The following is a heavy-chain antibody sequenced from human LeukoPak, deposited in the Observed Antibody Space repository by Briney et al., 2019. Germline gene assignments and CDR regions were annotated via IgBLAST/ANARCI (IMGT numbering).Heavy chain of an antibody. Sequence: SETLSLTCTVSGDSISSYYWSWIRQPPGKGLEWIGYISASGSTKHNPSLGSRISISLDTSKSQDSLNLRSATAADTAVYFRVGGWFDPWGQGILVTVSS. CDR1: GDSISSYY. CDR2: ISASGST. J-gene: IGHJ5*02. D-gene: IGHD3-10*01. V-gene: IGHV4-4*09. CDR3: VGGWFDP.